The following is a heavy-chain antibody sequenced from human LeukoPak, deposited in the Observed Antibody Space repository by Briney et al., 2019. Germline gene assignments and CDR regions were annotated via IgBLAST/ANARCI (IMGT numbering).Heavy chain of an antibody. CDR3: AKEGGYYDSSGNFDY. V-gene: IGHV3-30*18. CDR2: ISYDGSNK. CDR1: GFTFSSYG. D-gene: IGHD3-22*01. Sequence: GGSLRLSCAASGFTFSSYGMHWVRQAPGKGLEWVAVISYDGSNKYYADSVKGRFTISRDNSKDTLYLQMNSLRAEDTAVYYCAKEGGYYDSSGNFDYWGQGTLVTVSS. J-gene: IGHJ4*02.